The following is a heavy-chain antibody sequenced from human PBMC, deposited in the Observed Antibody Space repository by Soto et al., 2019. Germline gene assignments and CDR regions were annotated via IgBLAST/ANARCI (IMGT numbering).Heavy chain of an antibody. CDR3: ATYRYCDSGGCRWGFDI. CDR2: IQETGREK. D-gene: IGHD2-15*01. Sequence: EVQLAESGGDLVQPGGSLRLSCAASGFSFSYYWMYWVRQAPGKGLEWVANIQETGREKNYVDSVRGLFAITRDNAKNSLYLHMNSLGDDDTAVYYCATYRYCDSGGCRWGFDIWGQGTVVTVSS. J-gene: IGHJ3*02. V-gene: IGHV3-7*01. CDR1: GFSFSYYW.